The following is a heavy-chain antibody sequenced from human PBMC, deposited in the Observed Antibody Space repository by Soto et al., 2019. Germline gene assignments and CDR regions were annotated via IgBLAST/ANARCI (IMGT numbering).Heavy chain of an antibody. CDR1: GYTFTSYD. CDR3: ATNVWGSYRDAFDI. V-gene: IGHV1-8*01. J-gene: IGHJ3*02. D-gene: IGHD3-16*02. CDR2: MNPNSGNT. Sequence: GASVKVSCKASGYTFTSYDINWVRQATGQGLEWMGWMNPNSGNTGYAQKFQGRVTMTRNTSISTAYMELSSLRSEDTAVYYCATNVWGSYRDAFDIWGQGTMVTVS.